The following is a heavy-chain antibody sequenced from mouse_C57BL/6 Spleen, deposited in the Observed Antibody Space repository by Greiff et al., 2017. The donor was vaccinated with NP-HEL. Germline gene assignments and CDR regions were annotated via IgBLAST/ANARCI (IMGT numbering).Heavy chain of an antibody. V-gene: IGHV1-82*01. D-gene: IGHD1-1*01. Sequence: LVESGPELVKPGASVKISCKASGYAFSSSWMNWVKQRPGKGLEWIGRIYPGDGDTNYNGKVKGKATLTADKSSSTAYMQLSSLTSEDSAVYFCASYYYGSSYGFDDWGQGTTLTVSS. CDR1: GYAFSSSW. CDR3: ASYYYGSSYGFDD. J-gene: IGHJ2*01. CDR2: IYPGDGDT.